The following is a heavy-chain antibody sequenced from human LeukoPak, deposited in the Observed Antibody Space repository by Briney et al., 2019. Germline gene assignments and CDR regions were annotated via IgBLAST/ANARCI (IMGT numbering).Heavy chain of an antibody. J-gene: IGHJ4*02. V-gene: IGHV6-1*01. CDR2: TYYRSKWYN. CDR3: ARDEQQLVRPFDY. Sequence: SQTLSLTCAISGDSVSSSSAAWNWIRQSPSRGLEWLGRTYYRSKWYNDYAVSVKSRITINPDTSKNQFSLRLNSVTPGDTAVYYCARDEQQLVRPFDYWGQGTLVTVSS. CDR1: GDSVSSSSAA. D-gene: IGHD6-13*01.